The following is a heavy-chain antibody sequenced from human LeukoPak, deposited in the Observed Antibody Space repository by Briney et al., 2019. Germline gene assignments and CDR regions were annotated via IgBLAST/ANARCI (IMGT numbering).Heavy chain of an antibody. V-gene: IGHV1-69*05. CDR1: GGTFSSYA. D-gene: IGHD4-17*01. CDR2: IIPIFGTA. Sequence: ASVKVSCKASGGTFSSYAISWVRQAPGQGLEWMGGIIPIFGTANYAQKFQGRVTITTDESTSTAYMELSSLRSEDTAVYYCARGHGDYTGGDYWGQGTLVTVSS. J-gene: IGHJ4*02. CDR3: ARGHGDYTGGDY.